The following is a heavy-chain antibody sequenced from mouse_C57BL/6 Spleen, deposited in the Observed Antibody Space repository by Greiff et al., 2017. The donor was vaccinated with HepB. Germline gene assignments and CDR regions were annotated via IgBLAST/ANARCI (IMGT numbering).Heavy chain of an antibody. CDR1: GYTFTSYW. Sequence: VQLQQPGAELVKPGASVKLSCKASGYTFTSYWMQWVKQRPGQGLEWIGEIDPSDSYTNYNQKFKGKATLTVDTSSSTAYMQLISLTSEDSAVYYCARPHDYYFDYWGQGTTLTVSS. J-gene: IGHJ2*01. V-gene: IGHV1-50*01. CDR3: ARPHDYYFDY. D-gene: IGHD2-4*01. CDR2: IDPSDSYT.